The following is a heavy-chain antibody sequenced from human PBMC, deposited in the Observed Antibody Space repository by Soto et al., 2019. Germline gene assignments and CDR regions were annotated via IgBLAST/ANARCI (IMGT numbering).Heavy chain of an antibody. CDR3: VKEGSGWSYLDH. V-gene: IGHV4-4*02. Sequence: QVQLQESGPGLVKPSGTLSLSCVVSSGYISSTNWWSWVRQPPGRGLEWIGAIYHSGSINYNPSLRSRATISVDKSKNQFSLNLISVTAADTAVYFCVKEGSGWSYLDHWGQGILVTVSS. D-gene: IGHD6-19*01. CDR1: SGYISSTNW. J-gene: IGHJ4*02. CDR2: IYHSGSI.